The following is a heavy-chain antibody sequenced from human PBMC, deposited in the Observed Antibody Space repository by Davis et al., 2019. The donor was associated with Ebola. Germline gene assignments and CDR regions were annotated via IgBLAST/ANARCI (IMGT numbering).Heavy chain of an antibody. CDR3: ARRTAGRLLYYFDY. Sequence: AASVKVSCKASGYSFTSYYMHWVRQAPGQGLEWMGWISAYNGNTNYAQKLQGRVTMTTDTSTSTAYMELRSLRSDDTAVYYCARRTAGRLLYYFDYWGQGTLVTVSS. D-gene: IGHD6-6*01. J-gene: IGHJ4*02. CDR2: ISAYNGNT. V-gene: IGHV1-18*04. CDR1: GYSFTSYY.